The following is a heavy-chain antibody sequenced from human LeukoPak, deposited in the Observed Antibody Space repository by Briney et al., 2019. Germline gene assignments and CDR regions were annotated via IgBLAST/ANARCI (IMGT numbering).Heavy chain of an antibody. Sequence: GGSLRLSCAASGFTFSSYGMNWVRQAPGXXLEWVSSISTSSSYIYYAHSVKGRFTISTDNAKTSLYLQMNSLRVEDTAVYYCARVDILTGTYYYYGMDVWGQGTTVTVSS. CDR2: ISTSSSYI. CDR3: ARVDILTGTYYYYGMDV. CDR1: GFTFSSYG. D-gene: IGHD3-9*01. J-gene: IGHJ6*02. V-gene: IGHV3-21*01.